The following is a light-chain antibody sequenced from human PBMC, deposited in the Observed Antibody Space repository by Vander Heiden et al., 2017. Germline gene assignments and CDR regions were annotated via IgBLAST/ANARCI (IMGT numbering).Light chain of an antibody. J-gene: IGLJ3*02. V-gene: IGLV8-61*01. CDR1: SGSVSTDNY. CDR2: TTN. Sequence: QTVVTQEPSFSVFPGRTVTLTCTLSSGSVSTDNYPSWYQQTPGQAPRTLIYTTNTRSSGVPDRFSGSILGNKAALTITGAQTEDECDYSCALNVGSGIWVFGGGTKLTV. CDR3: ALNVGSGIWV.